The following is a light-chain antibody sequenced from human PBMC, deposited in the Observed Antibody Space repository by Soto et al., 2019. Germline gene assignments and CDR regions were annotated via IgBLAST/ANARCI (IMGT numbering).Light chain of an antibody. CDR3: EHYYRSPLT. Sequence: DPQMTQSPSSLSASVGARVPIPCRASQSIRRYLNWYQQKPGKAPKLLIYDTSTWQSGVPSRFSGSRSGAEGTLTMSGLQSEDCEVYDGEHYYRSPLTFGRGTKVDIK. V-gene: IGKV1-39*01. J-gene: IGKJ4*01. CDR1: QSIRRY. CDR2: DTS.